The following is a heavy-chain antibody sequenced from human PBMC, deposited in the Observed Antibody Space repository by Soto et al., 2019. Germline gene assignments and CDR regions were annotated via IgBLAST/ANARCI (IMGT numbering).Heavy chain of an antibody. D-gene: IGHD6-13*01. Sequence: WGSLRISCASSVFTFRFYSMNWVRQPPGKGLEWVSYISISSRTIYYADSVKGRFTISRDDAKNSLYLQMNSLRDEGTSVYYCARDNGIAGSFDPWGQGTMVTVSS. J-gene: IGHJ5*02. V-gene: IGHV3-48*02. CDR3: ARDNGIAGSFDP. CDR2: ISISSRTI. CDR1: VFTFRFYS.